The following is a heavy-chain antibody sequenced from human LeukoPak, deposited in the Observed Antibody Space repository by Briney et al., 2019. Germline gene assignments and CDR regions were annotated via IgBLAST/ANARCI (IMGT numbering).Heavy chain of an antibody. CDR2: IKSKTDGGTT. V-gene: IGHV3-15*07. D-gene: IGHD3-10*01. CDR1: GFPFSSYA. Sequence: GSLRLSCAASGFPFSSYAMHWVRQAPGKGLEWVGRIKSKTDGGTTDYAAPVKGRFTISRDDSKNTLYLQMNSLKTEDTAVYYCTAGEYYYGSGARDAFDIWGQGTMVTVSS. CDR3: TAGEYYYGSGARDAFDI. J-gene: IGHJ3*02.